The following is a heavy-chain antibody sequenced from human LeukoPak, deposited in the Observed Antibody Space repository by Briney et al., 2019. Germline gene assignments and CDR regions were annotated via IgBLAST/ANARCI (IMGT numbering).Heavy chain of an antibody. CDR1: GFTFSSYA. CDR2: ISYDGSNK. Sequence: GRSLRLSCAASGFTFSSYAMHWVRQAPGKGLEWVAVISYDGSNKYYADSVKGRITISRDNSKKMLYLQMNSLRAEDTAVYYCAKVSHNDFWSGFDAFDIWGQGTMVTVSS. J-gene: IGHJ3*02. D-gene: IGHD3-3*01. CDR3: AKVSHNDFWSGFDAFDI. V-gene: IGHV3-30*04.